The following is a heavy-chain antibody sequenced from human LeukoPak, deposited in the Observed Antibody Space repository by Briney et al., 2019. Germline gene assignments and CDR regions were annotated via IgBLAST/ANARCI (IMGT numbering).Heavy chain of an antibody. CDR1: GFTFSSYS. J-gene: IGHJ4*02. CDR2: ISSSSSYI. Sequence: GGSLRLSCAASGFTFSSYSRNWVRQAPGKGLEWASSISSSSSYIYYADSVKGRFTISRDNAKNSLYLQMNSLRAEDTAVYYCARDLHGDYVDFDYWGQGTLVTVSS. D-gene: IGHD4-17*01. V-gene: IGHV3-21*01. CDR3: ARDLHGDYVDFDY.